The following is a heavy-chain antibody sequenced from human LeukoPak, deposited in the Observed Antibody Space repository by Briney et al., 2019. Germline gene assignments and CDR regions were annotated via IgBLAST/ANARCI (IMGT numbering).Heavy chain of an antibody. V-gene: IGHV4-4*07. CDR2: IYTSGST. Sequence: SETLSLTCTVSGGSISSYYWSWIRQPAGKGLEWIGRIYTSGSTNYNPSLKSRVTMSVGTSKNQFSLKLSSVTAADTAVYYCARTLNAAASTIYFDYWGQGTLVTVSS. CDR3: ARTLNAAASTIYFDY. CDR1: GGSISSYY. D-gene: IGHD6-13*01. J-gene: IGHJ4*02.